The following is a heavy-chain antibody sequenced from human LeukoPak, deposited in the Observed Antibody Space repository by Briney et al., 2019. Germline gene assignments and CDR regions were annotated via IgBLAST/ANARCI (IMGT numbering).Heavy chain of an antibody. V-gene: IGHV3-33*01. CDR1: GFTFSSYG. Sequence: PGRSLRLSCAASGFTFSSYGMHWVRQAPGKGLEWVAVIWYDGSNKYYADSVKGRFTISRDNSKNTLYLQMNSLRAEETAVYYCASEYSHGLDYWGQGNLVTVSS. J-gene: IGHJ4*02. CDR3: ASEYSHGLDY. D-gene: IGHD5-18*01. CDR2: IWYDGSNK.